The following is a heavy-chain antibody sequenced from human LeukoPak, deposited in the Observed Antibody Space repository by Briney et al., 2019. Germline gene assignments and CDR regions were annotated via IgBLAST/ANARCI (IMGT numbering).Heavy chain of an antibody. D-gene: IGHD3/OR15-3a*01. CDR2: IRYDGGNK. CDR1: GFTSSSYG. CDR3: AKDLEIEDFWTSNFDY. V-gene: IGHV3-30*02. J-gene: IGHJ4*02. Sequence: GGSLRLSCAASGFTSSSYGMHWVRQAPGKGLEWVAFIRYDGGNKYYADSVKGRFTISRDNSKNTLYLQMNSLRAEDTAVYYCAKDLEIEDFWTSNFDYWGQGTLVTVSS.